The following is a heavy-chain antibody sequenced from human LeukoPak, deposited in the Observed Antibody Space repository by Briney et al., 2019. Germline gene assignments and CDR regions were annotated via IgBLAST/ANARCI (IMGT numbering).Heavy chain of an antibody. D-gene: IGHD3-10*01. CDR2: ISGSGGST. CDR3: AKRAQLGIWFATNWYFDL. CDR1: GFTFSSYA. V-gene: IGHV3-23*01. Sequence: GGSLRLSCAASGFTFSSYALSWVRQAPGKGLEWVSAISGSGGSTYYADSVRGRFTISRDNSKNTLYLQMNSLRAEDTAVYYCAKRAQLGIWFATNWYFDLWGRGTLVTVSS. J-gene: IGHJ2*01.